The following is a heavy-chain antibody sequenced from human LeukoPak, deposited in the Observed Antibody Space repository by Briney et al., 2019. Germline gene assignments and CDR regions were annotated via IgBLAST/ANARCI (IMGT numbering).Heavy chain of an antibody. CDR1: GGSISSYY. CDR2: IYYSGST. J-gene: IGHJ2*01. V-gene: IGHV4-59*01. D-gene: IGHD3-10*01. CDR3: ARERGPFRGWYFDL. Sequence: PSETLSLTCTVSGGSISSYYWSWIRQPPGKRLEWIGYIYYSGSTDYNPSLKSRVTISIDTSKNQFSLKLSSVTAADTAMYYCARERGPFRGWYFDLWGRGTLVTVSS.